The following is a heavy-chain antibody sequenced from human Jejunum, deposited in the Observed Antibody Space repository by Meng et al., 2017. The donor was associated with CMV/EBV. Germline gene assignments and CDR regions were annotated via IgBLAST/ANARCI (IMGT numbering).Heavy chain of an antibody. CDR3: ARGFYSKFYYIGMDV. V-gene: IGHV3-48*03. J-gene: IGHJ6*02. D-gene: IGHD4-11*01. Sequence: GFTFSSYEMNWVRQAPGKGLEWISYINPSASTIYYSDSVKGRFTISRDNAKNSLFLQMNSLRAEDTAVYYCARGFYSKFYYIGMDVWGQGTTVTVSS. CDR2: INPSASTI. CDR1: GFTFSSYE.